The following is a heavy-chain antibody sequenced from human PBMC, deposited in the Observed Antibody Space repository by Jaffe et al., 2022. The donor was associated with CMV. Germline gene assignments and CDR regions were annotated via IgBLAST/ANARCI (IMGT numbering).Heavy chain of an antibody. J-gene: IGHJ6*02. CDR1: GFTFNKYA. CDR2: ISGGGAVT. D-gene: IGHD3-10*01. CDR3: AKGAERLSMARDNQYYHYGMDV. Sequence: EVQLLESGGGLVQPGGSLRLSCAASGFTFNKYAINWVRQAPGKGLEWVSGISGGGAVTSYADSVKGRFTISRDNSKNTLFLQMNSLRGDDTAIYFCAKGAERLSMARDNQYYHYGMDVWGQGTTVTVSS. V-gene: IGHV3-23*01.